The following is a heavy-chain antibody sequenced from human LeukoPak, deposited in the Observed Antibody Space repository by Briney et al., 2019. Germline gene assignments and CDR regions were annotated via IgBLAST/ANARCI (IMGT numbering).Heavy chain of an antibody. CDR3: AGDRGVGAAVFFDY. CDR2: IYYSGST. J-gene: IGHJ4*02. D-gene: IGHD6-13*01. CDR1: GGSISSYY. Sequence: SETLSLTCTVSGGSISSYYWSWIRQPPGKGLEWIGYIYYSGSTNYNPSLKSRVTISVDTSRNQFSLKLNSVTPDDTALYYCAGDRGVGAAVFFDYWGLGTLVTVSS. V-gene: IGHV4-59*12.